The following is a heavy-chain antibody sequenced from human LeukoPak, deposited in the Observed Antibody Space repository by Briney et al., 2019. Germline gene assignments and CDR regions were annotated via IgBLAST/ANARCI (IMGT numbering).Heavy chain of an antibody. CDR2: ISGSGTYI. CDR3: ARIAVADNLFDY. D-gene: IGHD6-19*01. CDR1: AFTFSGYS. V-gene: IGHV3-21*01. J-gene: IGHJ4*02. Sequence: GGSLRLSCAASAFTFSGYSMTWVRQAPGKGLEWVSSISGSGTYIYYADSVKGRFTISRDNAKNSLYLQMNSLRAEDTAVYYCARIAVADNLFDYWGQGTLVTVSS.